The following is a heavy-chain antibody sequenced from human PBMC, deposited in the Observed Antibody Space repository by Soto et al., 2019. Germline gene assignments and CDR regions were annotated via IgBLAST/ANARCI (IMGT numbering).Heavy chain of an antibody. Sequence: GASVKVSCKASGGTFSSYAISWVRQAPGQGLEWMGGIIPIFGTANYAQKFQGRVTITADESTSTAYMELSSLRSEDTAVYYCARVSTDCSGGSCYKYGMDVWAQGTTVTVSS. J-gene: IGHJ6*02. CDR3: ARVSTDCSGGSCYKYGMDV. CDR2: IIPIFGTA. CDR1: GGTFSSYA. D-gene: IGHD2-15*01. V-gene: IGHV1-69*13.